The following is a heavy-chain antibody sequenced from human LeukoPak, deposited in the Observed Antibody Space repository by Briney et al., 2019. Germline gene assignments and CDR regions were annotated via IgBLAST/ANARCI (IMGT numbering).Heavy chain of an antibody. CDR3: ARGRGYNAFDF. Sequence: PSETLSLTCAVYGGSFSGYYWSWIRQPPGKGLEWIGEINHSGSTNYKPSLKSRVTISVDTSKNQFSLKLSSVTAADTAVYYCARGRGYNAFDFWGQGTMVTVSA. CDR2: INHSGST. CDR1: GGSFSGYY. D-gene: IGHD5-18*01. J-gene: IGHJ3*01. V-gene: IGHV4-34*01.